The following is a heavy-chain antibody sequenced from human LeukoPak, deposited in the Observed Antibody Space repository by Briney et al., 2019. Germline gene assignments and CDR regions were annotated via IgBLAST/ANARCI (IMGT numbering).Heavy chain of an antibody. Sequence: GGSLRLSCEASGFIFDDFVMFWIRQRPGQGLEWVAGVTWDDYKIDYADSVKGRFTISRDNAKNSLSLQMTRVRPEDTALYYCAKGYSSSWSGYFDSWGQGTLATVSS. CDR2: VTWDDYKI. V-gene: IGHV3-9*01. CDR3: AKGYSSSWSGYFDS. J-gene: IGHJ4*02. CDR1: GFIFDDFV. D-gene: IGHD2-2*01.